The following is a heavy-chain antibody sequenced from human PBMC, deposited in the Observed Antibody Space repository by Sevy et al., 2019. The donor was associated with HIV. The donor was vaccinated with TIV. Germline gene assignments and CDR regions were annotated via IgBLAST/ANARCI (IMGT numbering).Heavy chain of an antibody. Sequence: GGSLRLSCAASGFTFSRFGMHWVRQAPGKGLEWVGVVWYDGSNEYYADSVKGRFTISRDNSKNTLYLQMNRLGAEDTAVYYCAREPTDLSCYMDLWGKGTAVTVSS. D-gene: IGHD1-26*01. CDR3: AREPTDLSCYMDL. CDR1: GFTFSRFG. J-gene: IGHJ6*03. V-gene: IGHV3-33*01. CDR2: VWYDGSNE.